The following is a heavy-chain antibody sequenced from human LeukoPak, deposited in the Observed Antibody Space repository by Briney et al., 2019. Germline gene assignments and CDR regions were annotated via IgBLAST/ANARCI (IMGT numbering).Heavy chain of an antibody. V-gene: IGHV3-33*01. D-gene: IGHD4-23*01. Sequence: GRSLRLSCAASGFTFSNYDMHWVRQAPGKGLEWVAVIWYDGSNKYYADSVKGRFTISRDNSKNTLYLQMNGLRAEDTAVYYCARDDYGGKLDIWGQGTVVTVSS. J-gene: IGHJ3*02. CDR2: IWYDGSNK. CDR1: GFTFSNYD. CDR3: ARDDYGGKLDI.